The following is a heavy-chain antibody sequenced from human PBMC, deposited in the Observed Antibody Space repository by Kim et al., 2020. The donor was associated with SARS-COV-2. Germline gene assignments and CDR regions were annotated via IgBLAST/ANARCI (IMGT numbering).Heavy chain of an antibody. CDR3: ARGVGYGSSSWSPVPYGMDV. CDR1: GFTFSSYG. D-gene: IGHD6-13*01. Sequence: GGSLRLSCAASGFTFSSYGMHWVRQAPGKGLEWVAVIWYDGSNKYYADSVKGRFTISRDNSKNTLYLQMNSLRAEDTAVYYCARGVGYGSSSWSPVPYGMDVWGQGTTVTVSS. V-gene: IGHV3-33*01. CDR2: IWYDGSNK. J-gene: IGHJ6*02.